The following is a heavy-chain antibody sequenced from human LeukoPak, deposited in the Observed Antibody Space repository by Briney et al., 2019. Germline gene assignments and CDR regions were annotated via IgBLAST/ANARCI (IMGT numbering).Heavy chain of an antibody. CDR1: GGSISSYY. D-gene: IGHD3-10*01. CDR2: IYYSGST. J-gene: IGHJ4*02. CDR3: SRLRSRFVPNLEY. Sequence: SEALSLPSSVAGGSISSYYWSWFRPPPAKGLEWIGSIYYSGSTNYNPSLKSRVTITIDTSKTQFSLKLNFVTAADKAVYYFSRLRSRFVPNLEYCGEGTLVTVSS. V-gene: IGHV4-59*08.